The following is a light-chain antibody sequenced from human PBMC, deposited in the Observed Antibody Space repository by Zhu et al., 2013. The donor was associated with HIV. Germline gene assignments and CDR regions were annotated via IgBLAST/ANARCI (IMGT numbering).Light chain of an antibody. CDR1: QSISSN. CDR3: QHYKNGRLIT. J-gene: IGKJ3*01. Sequence: EIVMTQSPATLSVSPGERATLSCRASQSISSNLAWYQQKPGQAPRLLIYDVSTRATGVPARFSGSGSGTQFTLIIHSLQSEDFAIYYCQHYKNGRLITFGPGTKVDIK. CDR2: DVS. V-gene: IGKV3-15*01.